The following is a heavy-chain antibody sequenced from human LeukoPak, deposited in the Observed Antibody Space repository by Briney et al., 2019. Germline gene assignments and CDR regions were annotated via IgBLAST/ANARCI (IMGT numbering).Heavy chain of an antibody. CDR3: ARDYARDTEMV. Sequence: PGRSLRLSCAASGFTFSRYDMHWVRQGPGKGLEWVAFISYDGSNKYHADSVKGRFTISRDNSKNTLYLQMNSLRTEDTAVYYCARDYARDTEMVWGQGTLVTVSS. CDR2: ISYDGSNK. D-gene: IGHD5-18*01. J-gene: IGHJ4*02. V-gene: IGHV3-30-3*01. CDR1: GFTFSRYD.